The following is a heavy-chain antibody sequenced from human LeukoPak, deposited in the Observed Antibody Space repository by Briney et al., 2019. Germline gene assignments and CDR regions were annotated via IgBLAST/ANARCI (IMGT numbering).Heavy chain of an antibody. J-gene: IGHJ4*02. V-gene: IGHV3-21*01. Sequence: GGSLRLSCAASGFTFDSHSMNWVRQAPGKGLEWVSSISSSGSDVYYAESMKGRFTISRDNTKSSLYLEMNSLRAEDTAVYYCARDSDHDSSGYYYDYWGQGTLVTVSS. CDR1: GFTFDSHS. D-gene: IGHD3-22*01. CDR3: ARDSDHDSSGYYYDY. CDR2: ISSSGSDV.